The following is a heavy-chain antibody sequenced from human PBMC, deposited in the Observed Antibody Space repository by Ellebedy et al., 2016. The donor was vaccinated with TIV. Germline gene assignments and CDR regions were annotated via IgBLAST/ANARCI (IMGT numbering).Heavy chain of an antibody. CDR1: GFTFSSYA. D-gene: IGHD3-22*01. Sequence: GGSLRLSXAASGFTFSSYAMNWVRQAPGKGLEWVSSISSSDGSTYYADSVKGRFTISRDDSKDTLYLQMNSLRAEDTAVYYCAKDLTWGDSSDYYDYWGQGTLVIVSS. CDR3: AKDLTWGDSSDYYDY. CDR2: ISSSDGST. J-gene: IGHJ4*02. V-gene: IGHV3-23*01.